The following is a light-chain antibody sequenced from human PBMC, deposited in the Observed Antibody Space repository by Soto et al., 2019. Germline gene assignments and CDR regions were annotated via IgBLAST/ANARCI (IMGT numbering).Light chain of an antibody. CDR2: WAS. CDR1: QTVLYSSNNKNY. Sequence: DIVMTQSPDSLAVSLGERATFNCKSSQTVLYSSNNKNYLAWFQQKPGQPPKLLIYWASTRESGAPDRFSGSGSGTDFSLTISSLQAEDVAVYYCQQYYSTPYTFGQGTKLEIK. J-gene: IGKJ2*01. V-gene: IGKV4-1*01. CDR3: QQYYSTPYT.